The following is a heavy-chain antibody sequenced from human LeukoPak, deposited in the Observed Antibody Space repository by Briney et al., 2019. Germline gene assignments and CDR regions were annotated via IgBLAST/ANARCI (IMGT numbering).Heavy chain of an antibody. CDR3: ATKAILQSRGTGRRYYYYYYMDV. V-gene: IGHV1-24*01. CDR1: GYTLTELS. CDR2: FDPEDGET. Sequence: ASVKVSCKVSGYTLTELSMHWVRQAPGKGLEWMGGFDPEDGETIYAQKFQGRVTMTEDTSTDTAYMELSSLRSEDTAVYYCATKAILQSRGTGRRYYYYYYMDVWGKGTTVTVSS. J-gene: IGHJ6*03. D-gene: IGHD2-8*02.